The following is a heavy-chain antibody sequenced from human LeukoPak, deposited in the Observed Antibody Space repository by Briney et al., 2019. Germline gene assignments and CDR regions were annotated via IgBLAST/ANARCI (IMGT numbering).Heavy chain of an antibody. J-gene: IGHJ4*02. CDR1: GFTFSSYA. CDR2: ITGSAGST. CDR3: ARRYSGSSGLYNFDY. V-gene: IGHV3-23*01. D-gene: IGHD1-26*01. Sequence: KTGGSLRLSCAASGFTFSSYAVTWVRQAPGKGLEGVSSITGSAGSTYYADSVKGRFTISRDNSKNTLYLQMNSLRAEDTAVYYCARRYSGSSGLYNFDYWGQGTLVTVSS.